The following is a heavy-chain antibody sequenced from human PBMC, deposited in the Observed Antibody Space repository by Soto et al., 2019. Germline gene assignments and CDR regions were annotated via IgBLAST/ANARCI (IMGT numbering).Heavy chain of an antibody. CDR3: VRNNDILTGPGAFDI. CDR2: IYPDESDT. CDR1: GYSFTKYW. V-gene: IGHV5-51*01. D-gene: IGHD3-9*01. J-gene: IGHJ3*02. Sequence: PGESLKISCKGSGYSFTKYWIGWVRQMPGKGLEWMAIIYPDESDTRYSPSFQGQVTISADKSISTAYLQWSSLKASDTAMYYCVRNNDILTGPGAFDIWGQGTMVTVSS.